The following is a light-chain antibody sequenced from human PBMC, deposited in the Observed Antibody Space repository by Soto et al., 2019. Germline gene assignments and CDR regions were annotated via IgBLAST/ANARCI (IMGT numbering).Light chain of an antibody. J-gene: IGKJ5*01. CDR3: QKANSFQIN. Sequence: DIQTTHSPSSVSEPLVDIDTITCRASQVISIWLAWYQQKPGQAPKLLIYAASVLESGVPSRFSGSGSGKDFTITIRSVQDEDFANYRCQKANSFQINFGKGQRLEIK. CDR2: AAS. V-gene: IGKV1-12*01. CDR1: QVISIW.